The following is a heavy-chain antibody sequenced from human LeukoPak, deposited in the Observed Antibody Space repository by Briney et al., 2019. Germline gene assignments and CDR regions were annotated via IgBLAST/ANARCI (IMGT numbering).Heavy chain of an antibody. Sequence: GLSLRLFRAASGFTYQRYSMSWVRQARGEGLEWVSAISPSGDSTSYADSVKGRFTISRDNSKNTLFLQLNRQPAEDTAVYYCARRLPAVGSTDYFDCWGQGTLVTVSS. D-gene: IGHD6-13*01. CDR2: ISPSGDST. J-gene: IGHJ4*02. CDR1: GFTYQRYS. V-gene: IGHV3-23*01. CDR3: ARRLPAVGSTDYFDC.